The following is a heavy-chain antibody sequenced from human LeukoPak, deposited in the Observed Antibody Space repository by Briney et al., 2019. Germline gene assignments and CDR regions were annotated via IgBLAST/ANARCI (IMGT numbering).Heavy chain of an antibody. D-gene: IGHD6-13*01. CDR1: GGTFSSYA. Sequence: SVKVSCKASGGTFSSYAISWVRQAPGQGLEWMGGIIPIFGTANYAQKFQGRVTITADESTSTAYMELSSLRSEDTAVYYCARYGITKQQLDYFDYWGQGTLVTVSS. J-gene: IGHJ4*02. CDR2: IIPIFGTA. CDR3: ARYGITKQQLDYFDY. V-gene: IGHV1-69*13.